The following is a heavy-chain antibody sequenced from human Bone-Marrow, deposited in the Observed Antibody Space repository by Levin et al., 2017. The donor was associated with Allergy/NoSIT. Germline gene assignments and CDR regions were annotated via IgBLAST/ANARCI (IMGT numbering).Heavy chain of an antibody. CDR1: GDSLSTTSVA. J-gene: IGHJ4*02. V-gene: IGHV6-1*01. CDR2: TYYRSNKWNN. CDR3: VRGAKSGFDY. Sequence: TLSLTCAISGDSLSTTSVAWNWIRQSPSRGLEWLGRTYYRSNKWNNDYAVSVRSRISINPDTSKNQFSLQLNSVTPEDTAVYYCVRGAKSGFDYWGQGTLVTVSS. D-gene: IGHD1-26*01.